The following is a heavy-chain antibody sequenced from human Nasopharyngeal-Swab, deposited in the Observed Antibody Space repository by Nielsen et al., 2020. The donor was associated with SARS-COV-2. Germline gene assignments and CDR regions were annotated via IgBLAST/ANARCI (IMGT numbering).Heavy chain of an antibody. D-gene: IGHD3-3*01. CDR3: ARDLAPEFTIFGVVTATI. V-gene: IGHV4-39*07. CDR2: IYYSGST. J-gene: IGHJ4*02. Sequence: WIRQPPGKGLEWIGSIYYSGSTYYNPSLKSRVTISVGTSKNQFSLKLSSVTAADTAVYYCARDLAPEFTIFGVVTATIWGQGTLVTVSS.